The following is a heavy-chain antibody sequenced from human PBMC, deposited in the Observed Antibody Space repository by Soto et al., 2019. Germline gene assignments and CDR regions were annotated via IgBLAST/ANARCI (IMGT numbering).Heavy chain of an antibody. J-gene: IGHJ2*01. Sequence: ASVEVSCKASGYTFTSYGISWVRQAPGQGLEWMGWISAYNGNTNYAQKLQGRVTMTTDTSTSTAYMELRSLRSDDTAVYYCARPYYDFWSGRNYWYFDLWGRGTLVTVSS. CDR3: ARPYYDFWSGRNYWYFDL. V-gene: IGHV1-18*01. CDR1: GYTFTSYG. D-gene: IGHD3-3*01. CDR2: ISAYNGNT.